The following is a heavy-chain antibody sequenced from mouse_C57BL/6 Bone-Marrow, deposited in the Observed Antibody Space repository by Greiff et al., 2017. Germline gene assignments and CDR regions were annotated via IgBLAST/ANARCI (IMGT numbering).Heavy chain of an antibody. CDR1: GYTFTDYY. Sequence: EVQLQQSGPELVKPGASVKISCKASGYTFTDYYMNWVKQSHGKSLEWIGDINPNNGGTSYNQKFKGKATLTVDKSSSTAYMELRSLTSEDSAVYYCARAYYGSRGYYARDYWGQGTSVIVSS. CDR3: ARAYYGSRGYYARDY. V-gene: IGHV1-26*01. J-gene: IGHJ4*01. CDR2: INPNNGGT. D-gene: IGHD1-1*01.